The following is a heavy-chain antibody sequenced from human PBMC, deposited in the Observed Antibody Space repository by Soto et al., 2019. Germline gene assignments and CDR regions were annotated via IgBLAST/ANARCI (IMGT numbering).Heavy chain of an antibody. J-gene: IGHJ4*02. CDR1: GFIFSDYP. D-gene: IGHD5-12*01. Sequence: VQLLESGGDLVQPGGSLRLSCTASGFIFSDYPMNWVRQAPGKGLEWVSGINGGGGATSYADSVKGRFTISRDNSKNTLHLQMHRLTAEDTAIYFCAIKSLDSGNDFYFDYWGQGTLVTVSS. CDR3: AIKSLDSGNDFYFDY. V-gene: IGHV3-23*01. CDR2: INGGGGAT.